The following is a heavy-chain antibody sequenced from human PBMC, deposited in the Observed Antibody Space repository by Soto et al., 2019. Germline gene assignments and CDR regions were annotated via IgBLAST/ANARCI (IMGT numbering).Heavy chain of an antibody. CDR1: GGTFSSYA. CDR2: IIPIFGTA. V-gene: IGHV1-69*01. CDR3: ARDGGYCSGGSCPDDY. J-gene: IGHJ4*02. Sequence: QVQLVQPGAEVKKPGSSVKVSCKASGGTFSSYAISWVRQAPGQGLEWMGGIIPIFGTANYAQKFQGRVTITADESTSTAYMELSSLRSEDTAVYYCARDGGYCSGGSCPDDYWGQGTLVTVSS. D-gene: IGHD2-15*01.